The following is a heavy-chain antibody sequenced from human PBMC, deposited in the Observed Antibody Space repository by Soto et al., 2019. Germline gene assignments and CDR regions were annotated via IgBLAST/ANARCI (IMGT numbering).Heavy chain of an antibody. CDR1: GFTFSTYW. CDR2: INQDGSER. J-gene: IGHJ4*02. V-gene: IGHV3-7*01. D-gene: IGHD3-16*01. Sequence: GGSLRLSCAASGFTFSTYWMTWVRQPPGKGLEWVASINQDGSERYYVDSVRGRFTISRDNAKNSLYLQMNSLRAEDTAVYYCVCGGNFFVYWGRGTLVTVSS. CDR3: VCGGNFFVY.